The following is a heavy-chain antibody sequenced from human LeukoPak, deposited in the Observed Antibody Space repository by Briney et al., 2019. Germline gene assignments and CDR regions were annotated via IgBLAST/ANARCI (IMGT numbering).Heavy chain of an antibody. Sequence: PSETLSLTCAVYDGSLSGYYWTWIRQPPGKGLEWIGEIDHSGNTNYNPSLKSRVTISVDTSKNQFSLNLSSVTAADTAVYYCARVVAHFDYRGQGTLVTVSS. CDR2: IDHSGNT. V-gene: IGHV4-34*01. CDR3: ARVVAHFDY. J-gene: IGHJ4*02. D-gene: IGHD2-15*01. CDR1: DGSLSGYY.